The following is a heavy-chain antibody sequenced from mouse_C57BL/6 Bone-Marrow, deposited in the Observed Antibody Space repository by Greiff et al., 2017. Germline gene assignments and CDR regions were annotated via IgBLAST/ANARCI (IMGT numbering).Heavy chain of an antibody. V-gene: IGHV1-4*01. Sequence: QVQLQQSGAELARPGASVKMSCKASGYTFTSYTMHWVKQRPGQGLEWIGYINPSSGYTKYNQKFKDKATLTADKSSSTAYMQLSSLTSEDSAVYYCARSEGIYYDYGRFAYWGQGTLVTVSA. J-gene: IGHJ3*01. D-gene: IGHD2-4*01. CDR1: GYTFTSYT. CDR2: INPSSGYT. CDR3: ARSEGIYYDYGRFAY.